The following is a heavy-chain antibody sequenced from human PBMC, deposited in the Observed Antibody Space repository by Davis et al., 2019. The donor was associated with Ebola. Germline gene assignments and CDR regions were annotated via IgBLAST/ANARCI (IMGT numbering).Heavy chain of an antibody. Sequence: SETLSLTCTVSGGSISSSSYYWGWIRQPPGKGLEWIGYIYHDGSTYYNPSLESRVTMSVDTSKNQFSLKLTSVTAADTAVYYCARVWNDYGSGSYYDYWGQGILVTVSS. CDR2: IYHDGST. CDR1: GGSISSSSYY. D-gene: IGHD3-10*01. V-gene: IGHV4-39*07. CDR3: ARVWNDYGSGSYYDY. J-gene: IGHJ4*02.